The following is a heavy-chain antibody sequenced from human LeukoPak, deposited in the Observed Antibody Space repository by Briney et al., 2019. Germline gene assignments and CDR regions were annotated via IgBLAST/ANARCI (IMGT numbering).Heavy chain of an antibody. Sequence: KVGESLKISCKGFGYTFRSYWIGWVRQMPGKGLEWMGIIYPGDSDTRYSPSFQGQVTISADKSISTAYLQWSSLKASDTAMYYCARQCSTSCLDAFDIWGQGTMVTVSS. CDR3: ARQCSTSCLDAFDI. J-gene: IGHJ3*02. CDR2: IYPGDSDT. V-gene: IGHV5-51*01. D-gene: IGHD2-2*01. CDR1: GYTFRSYW.